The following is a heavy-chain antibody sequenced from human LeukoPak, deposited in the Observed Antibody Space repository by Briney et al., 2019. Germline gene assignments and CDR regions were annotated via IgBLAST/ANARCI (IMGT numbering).Heavy chain of an antibody. CDR2: IGTAGDT. CDR1: GFTFSSYD. D-gene: IGHD3-10*01. V-gene: IGHV3-13*01. CDR3: ARATMVPWYYYGMDV. Sequence: PGGSLTLSCAASGFTFSSYDMHWVRQATGKGLEWVSAIGTAGDTYYPGSVKGRFTISRENAKNSLYLQMNSLRAGDTAVYFCARATMVPWYYYGMDVWGQGTTVTVSS. J-gene: IGHJ6*02.